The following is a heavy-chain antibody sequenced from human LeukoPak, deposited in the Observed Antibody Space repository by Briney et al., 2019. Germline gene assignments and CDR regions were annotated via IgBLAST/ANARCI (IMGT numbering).Heavy chain of an antibody. V-gene: IGHV4-34*01. CDR2: INHSGST. D-gene: IGHD3-10*01. Sequence: KPSETLSLTCAVYGGSFSGYYWSWIRQPPGKGLEWIGEINHSGSTNYNPSLKSRVTISVDTSKNRFSLKLSSVTAADTAVYYCARGRPSPTYYYGSGSYSKGGYFDYWGQGTLVTVSS. CDR3: ARGRPSPTYYYGSGSYSKGGYFDY. J-gene: IGHJ4*02. CDR1: GGSFSGYY.